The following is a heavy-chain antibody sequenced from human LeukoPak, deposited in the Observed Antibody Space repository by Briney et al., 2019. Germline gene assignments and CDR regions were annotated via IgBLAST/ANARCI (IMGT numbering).Heavy chain of an antibody. CDR1: GFTFSDFY. V-gene: IGHV3-11*04. CDR3: AGRAERARTN. J-gene: IGHJ1*01. CDR2: ISSSGSTI. Sequence: AGYLRLSCAASGFTFSDFYMSWIPQAPGKGREWGSYISSSGSTIYYADSVKGRFTISRDNAKNSLYLQVNSLRAEGTGVYYCAGRAERARTNGGQNTLVTVSS.